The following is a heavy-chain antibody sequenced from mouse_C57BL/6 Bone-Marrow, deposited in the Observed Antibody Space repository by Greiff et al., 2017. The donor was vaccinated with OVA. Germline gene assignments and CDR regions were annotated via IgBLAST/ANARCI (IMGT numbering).Heavy chain of an antibody. Sequence: VQVVESGPELVKPGASVKISCKASGYTFTDYYINWVKQRPGQGLEWIGWIYPGSGNTKYNEKFKGKATLTVDTSSSTAYMQLSSLTSEDSAVYFCARSPPYDGYPAWFAYWGQGTLVTVSA. CDR1: GYTFTDYY. D-gene: IGHD2-3*01. J-gene: IGHJ3*01. V-gene: IGHV1-84*01. CDR2: IYPGSGNT. CDR3: ARSPPYDGYPAWFAY.